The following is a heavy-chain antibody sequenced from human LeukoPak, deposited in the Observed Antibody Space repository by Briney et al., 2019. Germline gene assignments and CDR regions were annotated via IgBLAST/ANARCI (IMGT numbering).Heavy chain of an antibody. CDR1: GYTFTSYY. CDR2: INPSGGTT. V-gene: IGHV1-46*01. D-gene: IGHD3-10*01. CDR3: AWGNYGSGSYISLRTDAFDI. Sequence: ASVKVSCKASGYTFTSYYLHWVRQAPGQGLERMGIINPSGGTTSYEQKFQGRVTLTRDTSTSTVYMELSSLTSEDTAVYYCAWGNYGSGSYISLRTDAFDIWGQGTKVTVSS. J-gene: IGHJ3*02.